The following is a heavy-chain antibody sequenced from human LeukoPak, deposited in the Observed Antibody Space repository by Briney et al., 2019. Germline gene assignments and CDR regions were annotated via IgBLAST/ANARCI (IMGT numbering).Heavy chain of an antibody. J-gene: IGHJ3*02. CDR1: GDSIGSYS. V-gene: IGHV4-59*01. CDR2: IYYSGNT. Sequence: PSETLSHTCTVSGDSIGSYSWNWIRHPPGKGLECIWYIYYSGNTNYNPSLKSRVTISVDTSKNQFSLKLSSVTAADTAVYYCARDFYDTSTYYYVDAFDIWGQGTMVTVSS. CDR3: ARDFYDTSTYYYVDAFDI. D-gene: IGHD3-22*01.